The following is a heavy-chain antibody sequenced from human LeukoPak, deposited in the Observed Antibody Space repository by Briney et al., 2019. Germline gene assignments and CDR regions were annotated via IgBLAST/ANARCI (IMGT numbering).Heavy chain of an antibody. CDR3: AKDLATGTPVDAFDI. CDR2: ISSSGSTI. J-gene: IGHJ3*02. D-gene: IGHD1-7*01. CDR1: GFTFSDYY. Sequence: PGGSLRLSCAASGFTFSDYYMSWIRQAPGKGLEWVSYISSSGSTIYYADSVKGRFTISRDNAKNSLYLQMNSLRAEDTAVYYCAKDLATGTPVDAFDIWGQGTMVTVSS. V-gene: IGHV3-11*04.